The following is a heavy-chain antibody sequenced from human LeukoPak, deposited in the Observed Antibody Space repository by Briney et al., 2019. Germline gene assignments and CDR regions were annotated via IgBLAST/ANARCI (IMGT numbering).Heavy chain of an antibody. Sequence: GGSLRLSCAASGFTFSSYAMSWVRQAPGKGLEWVSLISGSGDGTQSADSVTGRFTISRDNSKNTLYLQMDSLRADDTAIYYCAKARGSSSSLAYFDYWGQGPWSPSPQ. CDR2: ISGSGDGT. CDR3: AKARGSSSSLAYFDY. V-gene: IGHV3-23*01. CDR1: GFTFSSYA. D-gene: IGHD6-6*01. J-gene: IGHJ4*02.